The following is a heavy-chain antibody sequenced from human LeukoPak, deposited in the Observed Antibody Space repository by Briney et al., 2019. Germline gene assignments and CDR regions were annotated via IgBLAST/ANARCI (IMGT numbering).Heavy chain of an antibody. CDR1: GFTASSNY. Sequence: GGSLRLSCAASGFTASSNYMSWVRQAPGKGLEWVSVTYSGGSTYYADSVKGRFTISRDNSKNTLYLQMNSLRAEDTAVYYCARDPPIVVVPAAIGNFQHWGQGTLVTVSS. J-gene: IGHJ1*01. V-gene: IGHV3-66*02. D-gene: IGHD2-2*01. CDR3: ARDPPIVVVPAAIGNFQH. CDR2: TYSGGST.